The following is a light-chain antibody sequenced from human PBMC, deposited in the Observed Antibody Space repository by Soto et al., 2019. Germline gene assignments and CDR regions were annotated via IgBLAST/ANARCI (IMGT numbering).Light chain of an antibody. CDR2: EGS. Sequence: QSALTQPASVSGSPGQSITISCTGTSSDVGRYNLVSWYQQHPGKAPKLMIYEGSKRPSGVSNRVSGSKSGNTASLTISGLQAEDEADYYCCSYAGISPFTGVFGGGTKLTVL. CDR1: SSDVGRYNL. V-gene: IGLV2-23*03. J-gene: IGLJ3*02. CDR3: CSYAGISPFTGV.